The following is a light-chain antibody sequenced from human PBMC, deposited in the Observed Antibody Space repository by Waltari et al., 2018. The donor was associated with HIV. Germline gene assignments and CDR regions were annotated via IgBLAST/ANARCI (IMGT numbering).Light chain of an antibody. CDR3: QSFDSSLTTSGVI. CDR1: SSNIGEGYD. J-gene: IGLJ2*01. Sequence: QSVLTQPPSVSGAPGPRVTISCTGSSSNIGEGYDVHWYQQLPGTAPKLLIYANINRPSGVPDRFSGSKSGSSASLAITGLQAEDEAHYYCQSFDSSLTTSGVIFGGGTKLTVL. V-gene: IGLV1-40*01. CDR2: ANI.